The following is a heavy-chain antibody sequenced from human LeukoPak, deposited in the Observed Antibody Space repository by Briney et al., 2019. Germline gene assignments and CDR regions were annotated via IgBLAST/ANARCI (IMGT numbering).Heavy chain of an antibody. Sequence: ASVKVSCKASGYTFTSYYMHWVRQAPGQGLEWMGIINPSGGSTSYAQKFQGRVTMTRDTSTGTVYMELSSLRSEDTAVYYCARDAEIKSSYYYMDVWGKGTTVTVSS. V-gene: IGHV1-46*01. CDR3: ARDAEIKSSYYYMDV. CDR2: INPSGGST. J-gene: IGHJ6*03. CDR1: GYTFTSYY.